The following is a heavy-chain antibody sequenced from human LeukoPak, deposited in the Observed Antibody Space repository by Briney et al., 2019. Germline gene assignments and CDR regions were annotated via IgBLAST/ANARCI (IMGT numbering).Heavy chain of an antibody. V-gene: IGHV4-59*01. CDR2: IYYIGCT. J-gene: IGHJ5*02. Sequence: EPSATLPLTCTVFGRSISSYYLSWIRQPPGKGLEWIRHIYYIGCTNYNPSLKSRVTITVDTSKNQFSQKLSSVTAADTAVYYCARGYSSGWPNNWFDPWGQGTLVSVSS. CDR3: ARGYSSGWPNNWFDP. D-gene: IGHD6-19*01. CDR1: GRSISSYY.